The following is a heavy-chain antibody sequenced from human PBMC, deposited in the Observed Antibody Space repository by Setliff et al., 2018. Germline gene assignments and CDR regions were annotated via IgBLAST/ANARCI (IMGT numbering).Heavy chain of an antibody. Sequence: PSETLSLTCTVSGGSISSYYWSWIRQPPGKGLEWIGNINDSGSTYYNPSLKSRVTISVDRSKNQVFLRMTSVTAADTSFYYCARMGTDYIMTRVNSYQYYFYMDVWGKGTTVTVSS. V-gene: IGHV4-59*08. CDR2: INDSGST. CDR1: GGSISSYY. J-gene: IGHJ6*03. CDR3: ARMGTDYIMTRVNSYQYYFYMDV. D-gene: IGHD5-18*01.